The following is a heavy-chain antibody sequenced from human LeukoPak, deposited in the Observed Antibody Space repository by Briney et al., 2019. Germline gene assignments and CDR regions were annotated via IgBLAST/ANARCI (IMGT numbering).Heavy chain of an antibody. CDR1: GGSFSGYY. Sequence: SETLSLTCAVYGGSFSGYYWSWIRQPPGKGLEWIGEINHSGSTNYNPSLKSRVTISVDTSKNQFSLKLSSVTAADTAVYYCARGLHIVVVTADYYYGMDVWSQGTTVTVSS. V-gene: IGHV4-34*01. D-gene: IGHD2-21*02. J-gene: IGHJ6*02. CDR2: INHSGST. CDR3: ARGLHIVVVTADYYYGMDV.